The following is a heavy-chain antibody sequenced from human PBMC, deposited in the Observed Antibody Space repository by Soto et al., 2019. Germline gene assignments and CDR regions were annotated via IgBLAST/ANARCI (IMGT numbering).Heavy chain of an antibody. Sequence: SETVSLAISVSGVSFSSTNWWSWVRQPPGKGLEWIGEIYPIGSTNSNPSLQSRVTMSIDLSKNQFTLKLTAVTAADMAVYYWARRGTPTVWGQGTLVTVSS. CDR1: GVSFSSTNW. CDR2: IYPIGST. D-gene: IGHD1-26*01. CDR3: ARRGTPTV. V-gene: IGHV4-4*02. J-gene: IGHJ4*02.